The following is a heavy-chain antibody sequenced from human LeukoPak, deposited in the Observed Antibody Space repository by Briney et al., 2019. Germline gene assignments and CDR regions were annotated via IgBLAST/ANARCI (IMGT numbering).Heavy chain of an antibody. CDR1: GGSISSGDYY. CDR3: AGVVVAATSADY. V-gene: IGHV4-30-4*08. CDR2: IYYSGST. Sequence: PSQTLSLTCTVSGGSISSGDYYWSWIRQPPGKGLEWIGYIYYSGSTYYNPSLKSRVTISVDTSKNQFSLKLSSVTAADTAVYYCAGVVVAATSADYWGQGTLVTVSS. D-gene: IGHD2-15*01. J-gene: IGHJ4*02.